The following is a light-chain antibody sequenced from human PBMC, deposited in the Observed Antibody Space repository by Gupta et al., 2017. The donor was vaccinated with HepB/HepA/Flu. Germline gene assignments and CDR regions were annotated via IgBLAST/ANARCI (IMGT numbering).Light chain of an antibody. Sequence: VLPQSPASLSLSPGERATLSCRASQSVSSYLAWYQQKPGQAPRLLIYDASNRATGIPARFRGSGSGTDCTLTISSIETEDGEVEYGKKRSNGPARTFGQGTRLEMK. CDR3: KKRSNGPART. V-gene: IGKV3-11*01. CDR2: DAS. J-gene: IGKJ5*01. CDR1: QSVSSY.